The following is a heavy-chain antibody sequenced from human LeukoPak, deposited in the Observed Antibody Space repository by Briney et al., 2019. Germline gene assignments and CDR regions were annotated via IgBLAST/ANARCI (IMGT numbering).Heavy chain of an antibody. CDR3: ARLYGYTYGHGGMDV. J-gene: IGHJ6*02. CDR2: IYYSGTT. Sequence: SETLSLTCTVSGDSISSYYWSWIRQSPGKGLEWIGYIYYSGTTNSNPSLKSRVTISLDTSRNQFSLKLTSVTAADTAAYYCARLYGYTYGHGGMDVWGQGTTVTVSS. CDR1: GDSISSYY. D-gene: IGHD5-18*01. V-gene: IGHV4-59*08.